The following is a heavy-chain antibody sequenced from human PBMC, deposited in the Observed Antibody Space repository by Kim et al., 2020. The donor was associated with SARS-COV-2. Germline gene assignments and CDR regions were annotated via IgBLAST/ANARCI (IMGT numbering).Heavy chain of an antibody. J-gene: IGHJ4*02. CDR2: ISYDGSNK. Sequence: GGSLRLSCAASGFTFSSYAMNWVRQAPGKGLECVAVISYDGSNKYYADSVKGRFTISRDNSKNTLYLQMSSLTAEDTAVYYCARGKVPTWGQGTLVTVSS. CDR3: ARGKVPT. V-gene: IGHV3-30*04. D-gene: IGHD1-1*01. CDR1: GFTFSSYA.